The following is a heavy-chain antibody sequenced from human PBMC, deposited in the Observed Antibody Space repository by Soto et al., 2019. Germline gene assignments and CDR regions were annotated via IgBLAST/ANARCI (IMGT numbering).Heavy chain of an antibody. J-gene: IGHJ4*02. V-gene: IGHV3-11*01. Sequence: QVQLVESGGGLVKPGGSLRLSCAASGFTFSDYYMSWIRQAPGKGLEWVSYISSSGSTIYYADSVKGRFTISRDNXKNXXXXXXNSLRAEDTAVYYCARGEGAPAAMFDYWGQGTLVTVSS. CDR1: GFTFSDYY. CDR2: ISSSGSTI. D-gene: IGHD2-2*01. CDR3: ARGEGAPAAMFDY.